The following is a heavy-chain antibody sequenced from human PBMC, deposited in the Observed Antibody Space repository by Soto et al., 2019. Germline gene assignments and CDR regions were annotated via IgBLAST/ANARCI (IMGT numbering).Heavy chain of an antibody. J-gene: IGHJ4*02. D-gene: IGHD6-6*01. Sequence: GXSVKVSCKASGGTFISYAIIWVRQAPGQGLEWMGGIIPIFGTANYAQKFQGRVTITADKSTSTAYMELSSLRSEDTAVYYCEREASIAARVFDYWGQGTLVTVSS. V-gene: IGHV1-69*06. CDR1: GGTFISYA. CDR3: EREASIAARVFDY. CDR2: IIPIFGTA.